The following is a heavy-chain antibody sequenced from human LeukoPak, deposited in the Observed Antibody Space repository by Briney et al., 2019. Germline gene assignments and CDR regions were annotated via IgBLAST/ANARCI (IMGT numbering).Heavy chain of an antibody. CDR1: GGSISSYY. CDR3: ARDRQQLVPWYYYYTDG. V-gene: IGHV4-4*07. Sequence: PSETLSLTCPVSGGSISSYYWRWIRQPAGKGLEWIGRIYTSGSTNYNPSLKSRVTMSVDTSKNQFSLKLSSVTAADTAVYYCARDRQQLVPWYYYYTDGCGKGTTVTVSS. CDR2: IYTSGST. D-gene: IGHD6-13*01. J-gene: IGHJ6*03.